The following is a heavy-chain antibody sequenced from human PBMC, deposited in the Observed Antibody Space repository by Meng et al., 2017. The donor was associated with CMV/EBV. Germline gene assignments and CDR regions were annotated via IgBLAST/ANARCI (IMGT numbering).Heavy chain of an antibody. CDR1: GFTFSSYA. V-gene: IGHV3-23*03. CDR2: IYSGGSST. CDR3: AKDLVIPLYSTPYYYGMDV. D-gene: IGHD4-11*01. J-gene: IGHJ6*02. Sequence: GESLKISCAASGFTFSSYAMSWVRQAPGKGLEWVSVIYSGGSSTYYADSVKGRFTISRDNSKNTLYLQMNSLRAEDTAVYYCAKDLVIPLYSTPYYYGMDVWGQGTLVTVSS.